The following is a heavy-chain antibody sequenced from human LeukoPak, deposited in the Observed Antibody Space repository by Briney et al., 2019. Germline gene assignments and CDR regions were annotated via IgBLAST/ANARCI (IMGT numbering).Heavy chain of an antibody. Sequence: SETLSLTCTVSGGSISSYYWSWIRQPPGKGLEWIGYIYYSGSTNYNPSLKSRITISLDTSKNQFSLKLSSVTAADTALYFCARVGGDYSYYFDYWGQGTLVSVSS. CDR3: ARVGGDYSYYFDY. V-gene: IGHV4-59*12. J-gene: IGHJ4*02. D-gene: IGHD4-17*01. CDR1: GGSISSYY. CDR2: IYYSGST.